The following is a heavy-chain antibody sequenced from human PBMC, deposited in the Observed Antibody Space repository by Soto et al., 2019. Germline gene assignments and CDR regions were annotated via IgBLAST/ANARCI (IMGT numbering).Heavy chain of an antibody. V-gene: IGHV2-5*01. D-gene: IGHD3-10*01. CDR1: GLSLSTSGVG. CDR3: AHVLITMVRRVIITGSEAFDI. Sequence: QITLKESGPTLVKPTQTLTLTCTFSGLSLSTSGVGVGWIRQPPGKALEWLALISWNGDKRYSPSLKSRLTITKVTTKNQVVLTMTNMDPGDTATYYCAHVLITMVRRVIITGSEAFDIWGQGTMVTVSS. CDR2: ISWNGDK. J-gene: IGHJ3*02.